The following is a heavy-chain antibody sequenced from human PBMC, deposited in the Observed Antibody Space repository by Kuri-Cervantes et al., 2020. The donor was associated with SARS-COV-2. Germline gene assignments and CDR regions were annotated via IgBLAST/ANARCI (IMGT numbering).Heavy chain of an antibody. D-gene: IGHD3-10*01. CDR3: ARSFTVRGAYFDY. CDR2: IYYSGST. Sequence: SETLSLTCTVSGGSISSSSYYWSWIRQPPGKGLEWIGYIYYSGSTNYNPSLKSRVTKSVDTSKNQFSLKLSSVTAADTAVYYCARSFTVRGAYFDYWGQGTLVTVSS. CDR1: GGSISSSSYY. V-gene: IGHV4-61*01. J-gene: IGHJ4*02.